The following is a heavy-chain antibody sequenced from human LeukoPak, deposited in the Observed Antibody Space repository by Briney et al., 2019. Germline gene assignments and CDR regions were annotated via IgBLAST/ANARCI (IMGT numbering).Heavy chain of an antibody. Sequence: PSETLSLTCAVYGGSFSGYYWSWIRQPPGKGLEWIGEINHSGSTNYNPSLKSRVTISVDTSKNRFSLKLSSVTAADTAVYYCARGHYGSNSDYDYWGQGTLVTVSS. CDR2: INHSGST. V-gene: IGHV4-34*01. D-gene: IGHD4-23*01. CDR1: GGSFSGYY. CDR3: ARGHYGSNSDYDY. J-gene: IGHJ4*02.